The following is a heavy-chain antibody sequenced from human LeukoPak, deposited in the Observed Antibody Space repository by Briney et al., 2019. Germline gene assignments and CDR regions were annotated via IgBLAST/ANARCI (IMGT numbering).Heavy chain of an antibody. V-gene: IGHV4-59*01. CDR1: GGSISTYY. CDR3: ARSELLWFGKVNSGFDF. Sequence: SETLSLTCTVSGGSISTYYWSWIRQPPGKGLEWIGFVYYSGRTNYNPFLMSRVTISVDTSENQFSLKLSSVTAADTAMYYCARSELLWFGKVNSGFDFWGQGTLVTVSS. CDR2: VYYSGRT. J-gene: IGHJ4*02. D-gene: IGHD3-10*01.